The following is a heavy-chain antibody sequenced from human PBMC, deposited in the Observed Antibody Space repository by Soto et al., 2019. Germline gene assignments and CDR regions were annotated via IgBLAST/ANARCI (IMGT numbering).Heavy chain of an antibody. J-gene: IGHJ4*02. CDR2: ISGSGGST. CDR3: AKDYYDSSGYILFDY. CDR1: GFTFSSYA. D-gene: IGHD3-22*01. Sequence: GGSLRLSCAASGFTFSSYAMSWVRQAPGKGLEWVSAISGSGGSTYYADSVKGRFTISRDNSKNTLYLQMNSLRAEDTAVYYCAKDYYDSSGYILFDYWGQGNLVTVSS. V-gene: IGHV3-23*01.